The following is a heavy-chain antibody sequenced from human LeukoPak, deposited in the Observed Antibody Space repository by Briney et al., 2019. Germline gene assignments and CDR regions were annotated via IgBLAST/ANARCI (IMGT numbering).Heavy chain of an antibody. CDR1: GGTFSSYA. D-gene: IGHD3-10*01. V-gene: IGHV1-69*04. Sequence: SVKVSCKASGGTFSSYAISWVRQAPGQGLEWMGRIIPILGIANYAQKFQGRVTITADKPTSTAYMELSSLRSEDTAVYYCARDVGVYGSGSYYNAWGQGTLVTVSS. J-gene: IGHJ5*02. CDR2: IIPILGIA. CDR3: ARDVGVYGSGSYYNA.